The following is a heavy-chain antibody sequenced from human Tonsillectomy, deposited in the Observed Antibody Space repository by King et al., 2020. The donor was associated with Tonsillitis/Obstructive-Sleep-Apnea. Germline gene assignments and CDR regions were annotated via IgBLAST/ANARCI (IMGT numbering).Heavy chain of an antibody. CDR2: ISGGGVST. V-gene: IGHV3-23*04. CDR1: GFTFSTYA. CDR3: AKAPEGLRDYFDY. D-gene: IGHD1-14*01. J-gene: IGHJ4*02. Sequence: VQLVESGGGLAQPGGSLRLSCAASGFTFSTYAMCWVRQAPGKGLEWVSGISGGGVSTYYADSVKGRFTISRDNSRSTLYLQMNSLRVEDSAVYYCAKAPEGLRDYFDYWGQGTVVTVSS.